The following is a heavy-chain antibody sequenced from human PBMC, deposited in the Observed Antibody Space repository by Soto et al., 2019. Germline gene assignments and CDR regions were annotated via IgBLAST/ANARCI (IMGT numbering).Heavy chain of an antibody. Sequence: GGSRSFPGAASELTFPDSALGWVRKAPGKGLEWVATISGIGGSTYLADSVKGRLSISRDNSKNTVSLLINSLRAEDTAVYFCARGSSGYISSWYYFDYWGRGTLVTVSS. V-gene: IGHV3-23*01. D-gene: IGHD6-13*01. CDR2: ISGIGGST. CDR1: ELTFPDSA. CDR3: ARGSSGYISSWYYFDY. J-gene: IGHJ4*02.